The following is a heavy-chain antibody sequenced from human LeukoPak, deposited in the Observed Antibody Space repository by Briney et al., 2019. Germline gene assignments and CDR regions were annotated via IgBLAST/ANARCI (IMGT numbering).Heavy chain of an antibody. CDR1: GFTFSSYW. Sequence: GGSLRLSCAVSGFTFSSYWMNWVRQAPGKGLQWVASIRQDGGEKSYVDSVKGRFTISRDNTKNSLYLQMSSLRAEDTAVYYCARDGTAAGLYFDLWGQGTLVTVSS. CDR2: IRQDGGEK. CDR3: ARDGTAAGLYFDL. V-gene: IGHV3-7*01. D-gene: IGHD6-13*01. J-gene: IGHJ4*01.